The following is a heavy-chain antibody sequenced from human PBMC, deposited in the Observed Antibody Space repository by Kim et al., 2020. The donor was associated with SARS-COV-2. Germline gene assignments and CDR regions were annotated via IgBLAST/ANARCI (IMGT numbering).Heavy chain of an antibody. Sequence: ASVKVSCKASGYTFTSYGISWVRQAPGQGLEWMGWISAYNGNTNYAQKLQGRVTMTTDTSTSTAYMELRSLRSDDTAVYYCARDPRGNDFWSVGWFDPWGQGTLVTVSS. D-gene: IGHD3-3*01. V-gene: IGHV1-18*01. CDR1: GYTFTSYG. CDR2: ISAYNGNT. J-gene: IGHJ5*02. CDR3: ARDPRGNDFWSVGWFDP.